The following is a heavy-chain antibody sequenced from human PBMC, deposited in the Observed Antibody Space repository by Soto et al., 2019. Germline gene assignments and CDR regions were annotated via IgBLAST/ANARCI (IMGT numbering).Heavy chain of an antibody. Sequence: KPSETLSLTCTVSGGSVSSGSYYWSWIRQPPGKGLEWIGYIYYSGSTNYNPSLKSRVTISVDTSKNQFSLKLSSVTAADTAVYYCARGGAGTYYYDSSGRSQYFQHWGQGTLVTVS. CDR3: ARGGAGTYYYDSSGRSQYFQH. V-gene: IGHV4-61*01. CDR1: GGSVSSGSYY. CDR2: IYYSGST. D-gene: IGHD3-22*01. J-gene: IGHJ1*01.